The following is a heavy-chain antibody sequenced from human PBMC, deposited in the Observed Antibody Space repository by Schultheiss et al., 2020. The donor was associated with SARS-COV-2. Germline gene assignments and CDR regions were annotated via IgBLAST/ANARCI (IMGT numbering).Heavy chain of an antibody. Sequence: LSLTCAASGFTFDDYGMSWVRQAPGKGLEWVSVIYSGGSTYYADSVKGRFTISRHNSKNTLYLQMNSLRAEDTAVYYCASSGSTVAGTQLDYWGQGTLVTVSS. J-gene: IGHJ4*02. CDR2: IYSGGST. D-gene: IGHD6-19*01. V-gene: IGHV3-66*01. CDR3: ASSGSTVAGTQLDY. CDR1: GFTFDDYG.